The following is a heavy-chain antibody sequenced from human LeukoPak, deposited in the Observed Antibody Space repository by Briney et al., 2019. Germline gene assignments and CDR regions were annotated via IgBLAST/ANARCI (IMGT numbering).Heavy chain of an antibody. Sequence: SETLSLTCTVSGGSVSSGSYYWSWIRQPPGKGLEWIGYIYYSGSTNYNPSLKSRVTISVDTSKNQFSLKLSSVTAADTAVYYCARESYDYYGSGSYYDYWGQGTLVTVSS. CDR2: IYYSGST. CDR3: ARESYDYYGSGSYYDY. V-gene: IGHV4-61*01. J-gene: IGHJ4*02. CDR1: GGSVSSGSYY. D-gene: IGHD3-10*01.